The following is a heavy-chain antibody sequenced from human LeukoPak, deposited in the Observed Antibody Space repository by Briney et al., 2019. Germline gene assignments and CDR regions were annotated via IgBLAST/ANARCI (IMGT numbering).Heavy chain of an antibody. J-gene: IGHJ4*02. D-gene: IGHD1-1*01. CDR1: GYTFSGYY. Sequence: ASVKVSCKASGYTFSGYYMHWVRQAPGQGLEWMGRISPNSGGTNYSQKFQGRVTMTRDTSISTTYMELRRVRFDDTAVYYCARGLENFDYWGQGTLVSVSS. CDR3: ARGLENFDY. CDR2: ISPNSGGT. V-gene: IGHV1-2*06.